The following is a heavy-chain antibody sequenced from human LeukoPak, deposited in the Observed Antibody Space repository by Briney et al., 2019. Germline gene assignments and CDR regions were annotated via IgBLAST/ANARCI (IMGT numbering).Heavy chain of an antibody. CDR2: ILRNGDST. Sequence: PGGSLRLSCAASGFTFSAYSMTWVRQAPGKGLEWVSTILRNGDSTFYADSVKGRFTISRDNAKNSLSLQMNSLRAEDTAVYYCARSPAGANYYLDVWGKGTTVTISS. CDR1: GFTFSAYS. J-gene: IGHJ6*03. CDR3: ARSPAGANYYLDV. D-gene: IGHD1-14*01. V-gene: IGHV3-23*01.